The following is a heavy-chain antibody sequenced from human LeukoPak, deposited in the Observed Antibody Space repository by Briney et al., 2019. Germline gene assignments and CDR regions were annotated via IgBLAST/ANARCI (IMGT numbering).Heavy chain of an antibody. CDR2: IIPIFGTA. D-gene: IGHD2-21*02. CDR3: ATAYCGGDCYATNFDY. V-gene: IGHV1-69*05. J-gene: IGHJ4*02. CDR1: GGTSSSYA. Sequence: SVKVSCKASGGTSSSYAISWVRQAPGQGLEWMGGIIPIFGTANYAQKFQGRVTITTEESTSTAYMELSSLRSEDTAVYYCATAYCGGDCYATNFDYWGQGTRVTVSS.